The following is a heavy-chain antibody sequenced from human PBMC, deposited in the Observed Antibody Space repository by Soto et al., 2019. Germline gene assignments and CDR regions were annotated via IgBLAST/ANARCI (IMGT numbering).Heavy chain of an antibody. V-gene: IGHV1-3*01. CDR2: INPANSVT. CDR3: ARDLLNVVGAYPYWFDP. D-gene: IGHD2-15*01. CDR1: GISFINHY. J-gene: IGHJ5*02. Sequence: ASVKVSCKASGISFINHYVHWVRQAPGQGPEWMGWINPANSVTEYAQKFQGRVTITRDTSASTAYMELNSLRAEDTAVYYCARDLLNVVGAYPYWFDPWGQGTLVTVSS.